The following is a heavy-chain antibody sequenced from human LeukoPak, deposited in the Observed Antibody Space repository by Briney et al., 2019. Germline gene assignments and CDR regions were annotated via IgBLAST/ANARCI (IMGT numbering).Heavy chain of an antibody. J-gene: IGHJ4*02. CDR3: ARDHSGSY. CDR2: IWYDGSNK. D-gene: IGHD1-26*01. CDR1: GFTFRNYV. Sequence: GGSLRLSCAASGFTFRNYVIHWVRQAPGKGLEWVAVIWYDGSNKYYADSVKGRFTISRDNSKNTLYLQMNSLRAEDTAVYYCARDHSGSYWGQGTLVTVSS. V-gene: IGHV3-33*08.